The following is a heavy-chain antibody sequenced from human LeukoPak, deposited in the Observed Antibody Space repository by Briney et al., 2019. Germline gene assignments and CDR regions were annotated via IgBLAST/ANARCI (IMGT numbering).Heavy chain of an antibody. D-gene: IGHD2-15*01. CDR1: GFTFSNAW. Sequence: KAGGSLRLSCGASGFTFSNAWMSWVRQAPGKGLEWVGRIKSKSDGGTTDYAAAVKGRFTISRDDSKNTLYLQMSSLKTEDTAVYYCTTDGPLAVVAANKGDWFDPWGQGTLVTASS. CDR3: TTDGPLAVVAANKGDWFDP. CDR2: IKSKSDGGTT. J-gene: IGHJ5*02. V-gene: IGHV3-15*01.